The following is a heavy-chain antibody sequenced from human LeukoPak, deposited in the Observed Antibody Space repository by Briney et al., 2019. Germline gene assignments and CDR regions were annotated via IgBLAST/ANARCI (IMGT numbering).Heavy chain of an antibody. Sequence: PGGSLRLSCAASGFTVSSNYMSWVRQAPGKGLEWVSVIYSGGSTYYAGSVKGRFTISRDNSKNTLYLQMNSLRAEDTAVYYCARDRGYCSSTSCYGGSFDYWGQGTLVTVSS. CDR1: GFTVSSNY. CDR3: ARDRGYCSSTSCYGGSFDY. CDR2: IYSGGST. D-gene: IGHD2-2*01. V-gene: IGHV3-53*01. J-gene: IGHJ4*02.